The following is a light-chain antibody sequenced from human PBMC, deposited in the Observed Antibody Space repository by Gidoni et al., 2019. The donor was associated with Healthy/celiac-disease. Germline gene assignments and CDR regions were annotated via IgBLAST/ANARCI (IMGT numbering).Light chain of an antibody. Sequence: EVVLTQSPGTLSLSPGERATLSCRASQSVSSSYLAWYQQKPGQAPRLLIYGASSGSGTDFTLTISRLEPEDFEVYYCQQYVSSRTFGQGTKVEIK. CDR1: QSVSSSY. CDR2: GAS. J-gene: IGKJ1*01. CDR3: QQYVSSRT. V-gene: IGKV3-20*01.